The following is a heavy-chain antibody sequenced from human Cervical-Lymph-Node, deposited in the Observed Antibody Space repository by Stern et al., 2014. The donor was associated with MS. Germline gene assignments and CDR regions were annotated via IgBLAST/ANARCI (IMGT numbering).Heavy chain of an antibody. Sequence: VQLVESGPGLVKPSQTLSLTCTVSGASISSGGYYWTWIRQHPGKGLEWIGYINYSGRTYYKPSLKSRVTISVDTSKNTFSLKLTSVTAADTAVYYCARATLGGLDWYFDLWGRGTLVTASS. V-gene: IGHV4-31*03. CDR1: GASISSGGYY. CDR3: ARATLGGLDWYFDL. J-gene: IGHJ2*01. CDR2: INYSGRT. D-gene: IGHD3-16*01.